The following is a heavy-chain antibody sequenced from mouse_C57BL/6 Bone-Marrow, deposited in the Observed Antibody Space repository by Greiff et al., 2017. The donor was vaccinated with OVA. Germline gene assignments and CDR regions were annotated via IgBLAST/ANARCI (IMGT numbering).Heavy chain of an antibody. CDR1: GFTFSSYG. D-gene: IGHD2-10*02. J-gene: IGHJ2*01. CDR2: ISSGGGST. CDR3: ARQGVWRYFDY. V-gene: IGHV5-6*02. Sequence: EVKLVESGGDLVKPGGSLKLSCAASGFTFSSYGMSWVRQTPDKRLEWVATISSGGGSTYYPDTVKGRFTISRDNAKNTLYLQMSRLKSEDTAMYYCARQGVWRYFDYWGQGTTLTVSS.